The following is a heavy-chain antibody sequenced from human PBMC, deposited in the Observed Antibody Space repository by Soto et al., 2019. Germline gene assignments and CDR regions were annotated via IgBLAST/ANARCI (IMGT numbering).Heavy chain of an antibody. Sequence: SETLSLTCAVYGGSFSGYYWSWIRQPPGKGLEWIGEINHSGNTNYNPSLKSRVTILVDTSKNQFSLKLSSVTAADTAVYYCARALSHTAWARYYFYYMDVWGKGTTVTVSS. D-gene: IGHD3-16*02. CDR1: GGSFSGYY. V-gene: IGHV4-34*01. CDR2: INHSGNT. J-gene: IGHJ6*03. CDR3: ARALSHTAWARYYFYYMDV.